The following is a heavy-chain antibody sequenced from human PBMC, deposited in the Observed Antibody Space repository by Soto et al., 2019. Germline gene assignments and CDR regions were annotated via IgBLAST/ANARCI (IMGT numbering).Heavy chain of an antibody. J-gene: IGHJ5*02. CDR2: IIPLFGTT. CDR3: ARASIHGSSWYFWFDT. Sequence: SVKVSCKSSGCTFSRHAIDLVRQAPGQGLEWMGGIIPLFGTTNYAQKFKGRLTITADESTNTTYMELSSLKSEDAAVYYCARASIHGSSWYFWFDTWGQGTLVTVSS. CDR1: GCTFSRHA. D-gene: IGHD6-13*01. V-gene: IGHV1-69*13.